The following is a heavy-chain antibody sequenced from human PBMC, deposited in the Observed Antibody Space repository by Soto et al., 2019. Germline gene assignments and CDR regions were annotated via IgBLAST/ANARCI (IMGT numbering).Heavy chain of an antibody. V-gene: IGHV3-11*06. CDR3: ARDLGWELSYYYYGMDV. CDR2: ISSSSSYT. J-gene: IGHJ6*02. CDR1: GFTFSDYY. D-gene: IGHD1-26*01. Sequence: LRLSCAASGFTFSDYYMSWIRQAPGKGLEWVSYISSSSSYTNYADSVKGRFTISRDNAKNSLYLQMNSLRAEDTAVYYCARDLGWELSYYYYGMDVWGQGXTVTVSS.